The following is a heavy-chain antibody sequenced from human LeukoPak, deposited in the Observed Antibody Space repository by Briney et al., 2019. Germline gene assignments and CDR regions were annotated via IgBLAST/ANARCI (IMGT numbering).Heavy chain of an antibody. CDR3: AKGSQWLIHY. V-gene: IGHV3-43*02. D-gene: IGHD6-19*01. CDR2: ISGDGTST. J-gene: IGHJ4*02. Sequence: GGSLRLSCAASGFTFSAYAMHWVRQAPGKGLEWVSLISGDGTSTYYADSVKGRFIISRDNSKNSLYLQVNSLRTDDTALYYCAKGSQWLIHYWGQGTLVTVSS. CDR1: GFTFSAYA.